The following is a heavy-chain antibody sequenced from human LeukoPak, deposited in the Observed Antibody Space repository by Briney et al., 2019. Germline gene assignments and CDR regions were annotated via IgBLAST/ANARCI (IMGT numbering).Heavy chain of an antibody. V-gene: IGHV3-11*04. CDR3: ARGGSPFDY. CDR1: GGSISSSSYY. D-gene: IGHD3-10*01. Sequence: LSLTCTVSGGSISSSSYYWGWIRQPPGKGLEWVSYISSSGSTIYYADSVKGRFTISRDNAKNSLYLQMNSLRAEDTAVYYCARGGSPFDYWGQGTLVTVSS. J-gene: IGHJ4*02. CDR2: ISSSGSTI.